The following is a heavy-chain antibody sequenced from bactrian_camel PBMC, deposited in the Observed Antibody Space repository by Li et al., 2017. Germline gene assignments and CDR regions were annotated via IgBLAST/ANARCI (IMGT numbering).Heavy chain of an antibody. V-gene: IGHV3S53*01. D-gene: IGHD8*01. J-gene: IGHJ4*01. CDR1: GFSLTTGC. CDR2: IGRDGDT. Sequence: HEQLVESGGDSVQVGGSLTLSCEVSGFSLTTGCVGWARQGSGKDREGVALIGRDGDTTYTDSVKGRFTISNDNSRNIAYLHLNKLELGDTDRYYCAADAMCRCPSLTGPVVASRCYDWGQGTQVTVS. CDR3: AADAMCRCPSLTGPVVASRCYD.